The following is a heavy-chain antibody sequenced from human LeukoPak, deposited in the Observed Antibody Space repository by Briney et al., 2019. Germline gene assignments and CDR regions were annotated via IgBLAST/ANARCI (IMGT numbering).Heavy chain of an antibody. D-gene: IGHD3-22*01. CDR2: IYYSGST. CDR1: GGSFSGYY. V-gene: IGHV4-30-4*08. Sequence: SETLSLTCAVYGGSFSGYYWSWIRQPPGKGLEWIGYIYYSGSTYYNPSLKSRVTISVDTSKNQFSLKLSSVTAADTAVYYCARTTTNYYDSSGLFDYWGQGTLVTVSS. CDR3: ARTTTNYYDSSGLFDY. J-gene: IGHJ4*02.